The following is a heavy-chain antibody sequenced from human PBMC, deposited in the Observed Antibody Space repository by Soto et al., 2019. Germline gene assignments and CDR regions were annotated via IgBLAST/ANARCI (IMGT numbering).Heavy chain of an antibody. V-gene: IGHV4-4*07. J-gene: IGHJ3*02. Sequence: QVQLQESGPGLVKPSETLSLTCNVSGGSISTFYWNWIRQSAEKGLEWIGRVYITGSTNYHPSLKSRVTMSVDTSKNQFSLKMSSVTAADTAEYYCARGGRDGFDIWGQGTRVTVSS. CDR3: ARGGRDGFDI. CDR2: VYITGST. CDR1: GGSISTFY.